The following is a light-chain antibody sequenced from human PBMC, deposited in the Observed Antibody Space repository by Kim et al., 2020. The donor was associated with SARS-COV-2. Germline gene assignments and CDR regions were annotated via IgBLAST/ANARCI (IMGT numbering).Light chain of an antibody. J-gene: IGLJ3*02. Sequence: LGQTVRITCQGESLISYYASGYQQKTGRAPVLVIYGKNYRPSGIPDRFSGSRSGNTASLTITGAQAEDEADYYCNSRDNSGNHLRVFGGGTQLTVL. CDR3: NSRDNSGNHLRV. V-gene: IGLV3-19*01. CDR1: SLISYY. CDR2: GKN.